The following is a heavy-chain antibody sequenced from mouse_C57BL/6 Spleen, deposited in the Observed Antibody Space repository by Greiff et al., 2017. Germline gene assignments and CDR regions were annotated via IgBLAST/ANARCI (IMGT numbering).Heavy chain of an antibody. J-gene: IGHJ4*01. CDR3: ARQTRCYAMDY. V-gene: IGHV5-17*01. CDR2: ISSGSSTI. Sequence: EVKLVESGGGLVKPGGSLKLSCAASGFTFSDYGMHWVRQAPEKGLEWVAYISSGSSTISYADTVKGRFTISRDNAKTTLFLQMTSLRTETTAMYYCARQTRCYAMDYWGQGTSVTVSS. D-gene: IGHD3-2*01. CDR1: GFTFSDYG.